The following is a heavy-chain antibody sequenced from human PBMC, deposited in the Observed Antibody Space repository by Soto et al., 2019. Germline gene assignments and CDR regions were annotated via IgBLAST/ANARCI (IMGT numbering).Heavy chain of an antibody. D-gene: IGHD6-13*01. V-gene: IGHV1-46*01. CDR3: ARVGAAALGYFDY. CDR2: INPSGGST. J-gene: IGHJ4*02. CDR1: GYTFTSYY. Sequence: ASVKVSCKASGYTFTSYYMHWVRQAPGQGLEWMGIINPSGGSTSYAQKFQGRVTMTRDTSTSTVYMELSRLRSDDTAVYYCARVGAAALGYFDYWGQGTLVIVYS.